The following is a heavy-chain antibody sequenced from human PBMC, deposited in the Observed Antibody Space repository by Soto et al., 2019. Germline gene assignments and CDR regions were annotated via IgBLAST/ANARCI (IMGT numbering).Heavy chain of an antibody. J-gene: IGHJ3*02. CDR2: MNPNSGNT. D-gene: IGHD3-10*01. Sequence: QVQLVQSGAEVKKPGASVKVSCKASGYTFTSYDINWVRQSTGQGLEWMGWMNPNSGNTGYAQKFQGRVTMTRTTSISTAYMELSSLRAEDTAVYYCARGINYYESGDDAFDIWGQGTMVTVSS. CDR1: GYTFTSYD. CDR3: ARGINYYESGDDAFDI. V-gene: IGHV1-8*01.